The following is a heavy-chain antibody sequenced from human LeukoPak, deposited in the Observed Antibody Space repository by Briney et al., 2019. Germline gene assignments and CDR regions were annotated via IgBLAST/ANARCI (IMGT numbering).Heavy chain of an antibody. CDR2: IYHSGST. Sequence: PSETLSLTCAVSGGSISSSNWWRWVRQPPGKGLEWIGEIYHSGSTNYNPSLKSRVTISVDTSKNHFSLKLRSVTAADTAVYYCARSDYDLDMDVWGKGTTVTVSS. V-gene: IGHV4-4*02. CDR1: GGSISSSNW. D-gene: IGHD3-3*01. CDR3: ARSDYDLDMDV. J-gene: IGHJ6*03.